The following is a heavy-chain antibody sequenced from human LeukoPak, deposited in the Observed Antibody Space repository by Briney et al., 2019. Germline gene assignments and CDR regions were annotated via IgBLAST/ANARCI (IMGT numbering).Heavy chain of an antibody. CDR3: ARVDNSDRSSLYRPFDS. CDR2: ISSSSSYI. D-gene: IGHD3-22*01. J-gene: IGHJ4*02. CDR1: GFTFSSYS. Sequence: GGSLRLSCAASGFTFSSYSMNWVRQAPGKGLEWVSSISSSSSYIYYADSVKGRFTISRDNAKNSLYLEMNSLRADDTAVYYCARVDNSDRSSLYRPFDSWGQGTLVTVSS. V-gene: IGHV3-21*01.